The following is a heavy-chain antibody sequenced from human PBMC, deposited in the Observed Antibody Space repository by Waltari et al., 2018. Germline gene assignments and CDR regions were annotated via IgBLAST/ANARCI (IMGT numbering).Heavy chain of an antibody. CDR3: ARDRGRGLYLDS. CDR2: SHRSGRT. D-gene: IGHD2-15*01. J-gene: IGHJ4*02. Sequence: LLQESGPELLTPSGTLSLTCRVAGDSMSSNNWWSWVCQPPEKGLEWIGQSHRSGRTNYNPSLESRVTISIDTANKQLSLKLTSTTAADTAVYYCARDRGRGLYLDSWGQGILVTVSP. V-gene: IGHV4-4*02. CDR1: GDSMSSNNW.